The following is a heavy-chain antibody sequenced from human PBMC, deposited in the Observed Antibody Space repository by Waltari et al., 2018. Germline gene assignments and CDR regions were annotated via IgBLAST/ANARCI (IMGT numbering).Heavy chain of an antibody. J-gene: IGHJ4*02. CDR2: IYSGGST. CDR3: ARAPLCGGDCYHFDY. CDR1: GFTVSANY. D-gene: IGHD2-21*01. Sequence: VQLVEPGGGLIQPGGSLGLSCAPSGFTVSANYLSWVSQAPGKGLEWVSVIYSGGSTYYADSVKGRFTISRDNSKNTLYLQMNSLRAEDTAVYYCARAPLCGGDCYHFDYWGQGTLVTVSS. V-gene: IGHV3-53*01.